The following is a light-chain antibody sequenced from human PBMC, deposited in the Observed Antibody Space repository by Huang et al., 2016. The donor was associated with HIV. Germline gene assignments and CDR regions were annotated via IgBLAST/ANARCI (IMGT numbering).Light chain of an antibody. CDR3: QQSYSTPWT. V-gene: IGKV1-39*01. CDR1: QSISNY. CDR2: AAS. J-gene: IGKJ1*01. Sequence: DIQMTQSPSSLSASIGDRVTITCRASQSISNYLNWYQQKPGKAPKLLSYAASSLQSGVPSRFSGSGSGTDFTLTISSLQREDFATYFCQQSYSTPWTFGQGTKVEIK.